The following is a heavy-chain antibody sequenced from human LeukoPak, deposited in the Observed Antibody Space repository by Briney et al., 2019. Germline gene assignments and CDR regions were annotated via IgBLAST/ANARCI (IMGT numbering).Heavy chain of an antibody. V-gene: IGHV4-59*01. CDR3: ARDAGRGGWYP. J-gene: IGHJ5*02. D-gene: IGHD6-19*01. Sequence: SETLSLTCAVSGDSIRSNYWSWIRQFPGKGLEWIGYIYYTGSTNYNPSLESRLTIGLDTSRTQFFLRLSSVTAADTAVYHCARDAGRGGWYPWGQGILVTVTS. CDR1: GDSIRSNY. CDR2: IYYTGST.